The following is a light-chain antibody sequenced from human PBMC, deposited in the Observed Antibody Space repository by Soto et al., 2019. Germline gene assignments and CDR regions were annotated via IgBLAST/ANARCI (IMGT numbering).Light chain of an antibody. CDR2: GAS. CDR1: QSVSNNY. J-gene: IGKJ1*01. CDR3: QQYAASPRT. Sequence: EIVLTQSPGTLSLSPRDRATLSCRASQSVSNNYLAWYQHRPGQAPRLLIYGASTRAPGIPDRFSGSGSGTDFTLTISRLEPEDFAVYYCQQYAASPRTFGQGTQVEV. V-gene: IGKV3-20*01.